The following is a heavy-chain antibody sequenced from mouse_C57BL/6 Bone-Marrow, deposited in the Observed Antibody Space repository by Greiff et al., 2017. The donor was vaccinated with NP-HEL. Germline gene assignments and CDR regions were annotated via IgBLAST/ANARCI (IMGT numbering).Heavy chain of an antibody. D-gene: IGHD1-1*01. J-gene: IGHJ1*03. V-gene: IGHV1-47*01. CDR2: FHPYNDDT. Sequence: QVQLQQSGAELVKPGASVKMSCKASGYTFTTYPIEWMKQNHGKSLAWIGNFHPYNDDTKYNEKFKGKATLTVEKSSSTVYLELSRLTSDDSAVYYCARNYYGSSRHWYFDVWGTGTTVTVSS. CDR3: ARNYYGSSRHWYFDV. CDR1: GYTFTTYP.